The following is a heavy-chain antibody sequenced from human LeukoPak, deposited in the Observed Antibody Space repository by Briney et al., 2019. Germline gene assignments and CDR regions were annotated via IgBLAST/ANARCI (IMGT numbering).Heavy chain of an antibody. CDR3: ARAGTCSSTSCDGGIEY. CDR1: GFRFSYHD. V-gene: IGHV3-21*06. Sequence: GGSLRLSCAASGFRFSYHDMHWVRQAPGKGLEWVSFISTTSTYIYYADSVKGRFTVSRDNSKNLLYLQMDSLRVEDTAVYYCARAGTCSSTSCDGGIEYWGQGTLVTVSS. CDR2: ISTTSTYI. J-gene: IGHJ4*02. D-gene: IGHD2-2*01.